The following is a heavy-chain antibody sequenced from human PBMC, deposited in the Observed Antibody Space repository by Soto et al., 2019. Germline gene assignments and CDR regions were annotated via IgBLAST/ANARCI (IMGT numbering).Heavy chain of an antibody. Sequence: GGSLRLSCTASGFTFGDHAMSWFRQAPGKGLEWVGFIRSKAYGGTTEYAASVKGRFTISRDDSKSIAYLQMNSLKTEDTAVYYCTGYDSSGKSGYYGMDVWGQGTTVTVSS. CDR3: TGYDSSGKSGYYGMDV. CDR2: IRSKAYGGTT. CDR1: GFTFGDHA. D-gene: IGHD3-22*01. V-gene: IGHV3-49*03. J-gene: IGHJ6*02.